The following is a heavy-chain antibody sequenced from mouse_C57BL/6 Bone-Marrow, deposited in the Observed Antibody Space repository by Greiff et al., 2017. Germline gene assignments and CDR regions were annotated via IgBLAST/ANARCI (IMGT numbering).Heavy chain of an antibody. CDR1: GFTFSSYA. CDR2: ISSGGDYI. V-gene: IGHV5-9-1*02. Sequence: EVKLVESGEGLVKPGGSLKLSCAASGFTFSSYAMSWVRQTPEKRLEWVAYISSGGDYIYYADPVKGRFTISRDNARNTLYLQMSSLKSEDTAMYYCTRDSSYDYYAMDYWGQGTSVTVSS. J-gene: IGHJ4*01. D-gene: IGHD1-1*01. CDR3: TRDSSYDYYAMDY.